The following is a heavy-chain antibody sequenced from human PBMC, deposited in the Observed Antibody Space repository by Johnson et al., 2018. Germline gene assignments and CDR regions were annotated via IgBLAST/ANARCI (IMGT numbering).Heavy chain of an antibody. CDR1: GFTFSSYG. V-gene: IGHV3-30*18. CDR3: AKGFLRDTFDV. Sequence: VQLVESGGGVVQPGRSLRLSCAASGFTFSSYGMHWVRQAPGKGLEWVAFISFDGSNQYYADSVKGRFTISRDKSNSTLYLQMNSLRTEDTAVYYCAKGFLRDTFDVWGQGTMVIVSS. D-gene: IGHD3-10*01. J-gene: IGHJ3*01. CDR2: ISFDGSNQ.